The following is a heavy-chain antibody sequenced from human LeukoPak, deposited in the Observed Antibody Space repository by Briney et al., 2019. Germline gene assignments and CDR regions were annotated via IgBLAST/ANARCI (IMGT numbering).Heavy chain of an antibody. J-gene: IGHJ4*02. D-gene: IGHD6-19*01. CDR1: GDSIRTDR. Sequence: PSETLSLTCAVSGDSIRTDRWDWVRQIPGKGLEWIGYIYHTATTNYNHSFRTRVTMSLDTSNNQFSLRLTCVTAADTAVYYCASTAAGSGWPYFYDYRGQGALVTVSS. CDR3: ASTAAGSGWPYFYDY. CDR2: IYHTATT. V-gene: IGHV4-4*09.